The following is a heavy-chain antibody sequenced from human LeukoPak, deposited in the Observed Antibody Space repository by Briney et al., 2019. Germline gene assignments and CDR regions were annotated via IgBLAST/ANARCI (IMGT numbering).Heavy chain of an antibody. D-gene: IGHD1-26*01. CDR3: ARAYSGSYFNWFDP. Sequence: SETLSLTCAAYGGSFSGYYWSWIRQPPGKGLEWIGEINHSGSTNYNPSLKSRVTVSVDTSKNQFSLKLSSVTAADTAVYYCARAYSGSYFNWFDPWGQGTLVTVSS. J-gene: IGHJ5*02. CDR2: INHSGST. V-gene: IGHV4-34*01. CDR1: GGSFSGYY.